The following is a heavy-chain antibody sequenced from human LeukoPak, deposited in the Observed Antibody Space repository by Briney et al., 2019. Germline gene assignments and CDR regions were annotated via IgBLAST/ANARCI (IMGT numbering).Heavy chain of an antibody. CDR1: GGSIRSSYYY. J-gene: IGHJ4*02. Sequence: SETLSLTCTVSGGSIRSSYYYWGWIRQPPGKGLEWIGSIYDSGSTYYNPSLKSRVTISVDTSKNQFSLKLNSVTAADTAVYYCASKSTDHGELRFDYWGQGTLVTVSS. CDR2: IYDSGST. V-gene: IGHV4-39*01. CDR3: ASKSTDHGELRFDY. D-gene: IGHD4-17*01.